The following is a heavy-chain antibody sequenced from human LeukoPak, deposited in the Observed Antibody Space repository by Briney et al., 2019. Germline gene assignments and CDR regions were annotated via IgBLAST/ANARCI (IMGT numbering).Heavy chain of an antibody. D-gene: IGHD6-13*01. Sequence: PGGSLRLSCAASGFTFSSYAMSWVRQAPGKGLEWVSAISGSGGSTYYADSVKGRFTISRDNSKNTLYLQMNSLRAEDTAVYYYAPGRYSSSSGPTWGQGTLVTVSS. CDR1: GFTFSSYA. J-gene: IGHJ5*02. CDR3: APGRYSSSSGPT. V-gene: IGHV3-23*01. CDR2: ISGSGGST.